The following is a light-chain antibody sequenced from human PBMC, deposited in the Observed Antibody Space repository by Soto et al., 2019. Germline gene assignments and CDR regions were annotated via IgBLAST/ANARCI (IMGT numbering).Light chain of an antibody. Sequence: DIPMTQSPSTLSASVGDRVTLTCRARQTINTWLAWYQQKPGEAPKLLIYDASNLESGVPSRFSGSGSGTEFTLTISTLQPGVFSTYTSNEYGYYFGGGTKVYIK. CDR1: QTINTW. J-gene: IGKJ4*01. V-gene: IGKV1-5*01. CDR2: DAS. CDR3: NEYGYY.